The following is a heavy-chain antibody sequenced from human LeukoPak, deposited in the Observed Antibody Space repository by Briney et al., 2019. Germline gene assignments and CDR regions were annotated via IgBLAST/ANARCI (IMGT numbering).Heavy chain of an antibody. V-gene: IGHV4-59*01. CDR3: AIGSSGYYLSY. CDR2: IYYSGST. J-gene: IGHJ4*02. D-gene: IGHD3-22*01. Sequence: SETLSLTCTVSGGSISSYYWSWIRQPPGKGLEWIGYIYYSGSTNYNPSLKSRVTISVDTSKNQFSLKLSSVTAADTAVYYCAIGSSGYYLSYWGQGTLVTVSS. CDR1: GGSISSYY.